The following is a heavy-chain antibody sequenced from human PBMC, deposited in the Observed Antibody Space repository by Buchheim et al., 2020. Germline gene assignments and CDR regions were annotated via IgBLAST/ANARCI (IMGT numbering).Heavy chain of an antibody. D-gene: IGHD3-22*01. Sequence: QVQLQESGPGVVKPSETLSLTCTVSGGSVSSGSHHWTWIRQPPGKGLEWIGYVYYRGTTKYNSSLKSRATISLDTSKNQFSLKVTSVTAADTAVYYCVGDDGAGYYGRYNGMDVGGKGT. CDR1: GGSVSSGSHH. CDR2: VYYRGTT. V-gene: IGHV4-61*01. CDR3: VGDDGAGYYGRYNGMDV. J-gene: IGHJ6*04.